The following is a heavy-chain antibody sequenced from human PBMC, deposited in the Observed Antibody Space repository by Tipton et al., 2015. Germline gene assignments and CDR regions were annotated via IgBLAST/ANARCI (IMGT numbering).Heavy chain of an antibody. D-gene: IGHD1-26*01. J-gene: IGHJ4*02. CDR2: VYSGGSS. CDR3: ASGMGY. Sequence: GSLRLSCAASGFTFSTYAMSWVRQAPGKGLEWVSVVYSGGSSDYADSVRGRFVISRDKSKNMIYLEMNSLRAEDTAVYYCASGMGYWGQGSLFTVSS. CDR1: GFTFSTYA. V-gene: IGHV3-23*03.